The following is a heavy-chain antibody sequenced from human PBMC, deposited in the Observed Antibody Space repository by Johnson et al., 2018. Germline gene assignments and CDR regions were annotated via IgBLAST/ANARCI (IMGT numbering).Heavy chain of an antibody. CDR2: ISYDGSNK. Sequence: QVQLVQSGGGVVQPGRSLRLSCAASGITFSSYGMHWVRQAPGKGLEWVAVISYDGSNKYYADSVKGRFTISRDNSKNKLYLQMNSLRAEDTAVYYCARVGGSNYYYYYYMDVWGKGTTVTVSS. V-gene: IGHV3-30*03. J-gene: IGHJ6*03. D-gene: IGHD4-11*01. CDR3: ARVGGSNYYYYYYMDV. CDR1: GITFSSYG.